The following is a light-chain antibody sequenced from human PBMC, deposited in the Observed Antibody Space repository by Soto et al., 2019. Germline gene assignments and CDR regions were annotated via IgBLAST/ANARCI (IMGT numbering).Light chain of an antibody. CDR1: QSVSSTY. CDR3: QQYNAWPPT. CDR2: GAS. Sequence: EIVLTQSPGTLSLSPGERATLSCRASQSVSSTYLAWYQQKPGQAPRLLIYGASSRATGIPDRFSGSGSGTEFTLTISSLQSEDFAVYYCQQYNAWPPTFGQGTRLETK. V-gene: IGKV3-20*01. J-gene: IGKJ5*01.